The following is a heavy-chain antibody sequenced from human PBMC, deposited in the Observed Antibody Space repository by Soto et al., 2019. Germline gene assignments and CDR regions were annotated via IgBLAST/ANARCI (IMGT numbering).Heavy chain of an antibody. CDR1: GYSFTSYW. Sequence: GESLKISCKGSGYSFTSYWISWVRQMPGKGLEWMGRIDPSDSYTNYSPSFQGHVTISADKSISTAYLQWSSLKASDTAMYYCVSSDLVGAPGHDAFDIWGQGTMVTVSS. D-gene: IGHD1-26*01. CDR2: IDPSDSYT. CDR3: VSSDLVGAPGHDAFDI. J-gene: IGHJ3*02. V-gene: IGHV5-10-1*01.